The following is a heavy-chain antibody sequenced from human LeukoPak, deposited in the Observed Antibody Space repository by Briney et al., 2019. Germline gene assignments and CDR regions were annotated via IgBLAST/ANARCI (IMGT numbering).Heavy chain of an antibody. D-gene: IGHD3-16*01. J-gene: IGHJ3*02. Sequence: GESLKISCKGSGYSFTNYWIGWVRQMPGEGLEWMGIIYPGDSETTYSPAFRGQATISADKSINTAYLQWSSLKASDTAMYYCARHLIPASATNRSPFDIWGQGTMVTVSS. CDR3: ARHLIPASATNRSPFDI. CDR1: GYSFTNYW. V-gene: IGHV5-51*01. CDR2: IYPGDSET.